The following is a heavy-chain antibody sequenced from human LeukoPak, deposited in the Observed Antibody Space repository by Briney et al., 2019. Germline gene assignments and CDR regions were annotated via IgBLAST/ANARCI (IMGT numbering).Heavy chain of an antibody. CDR2: IYYSGST. CDR1: GGSISSYY. V-gene: IGHV4-59*06. J-gene: IGHJ6*02. CDR3: ARQVPAAHYYYYYGMDV. D-gene: IGHD2-2*01. Sequence: SETLSLTCTVSGGSISSYYWSWIRQPPGKGLEWIGYIYYSGSTYYNPSLKSRVTISVDTSKNQFSLKLSSVTAADTAVYYCARQVPAAHYYYYYGMDVWGQGTTVTVSS.